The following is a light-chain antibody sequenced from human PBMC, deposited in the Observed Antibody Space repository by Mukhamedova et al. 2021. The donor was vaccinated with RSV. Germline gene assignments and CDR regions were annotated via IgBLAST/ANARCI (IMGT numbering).Light chain of an antibody. CDR2: DVT. Sequence: QHPGKAPKLMIYDVTQRPSGVPDRFSGSMSVNTASLTISGLQAEDEADYYCCSYAGSFIWLFGGGTKVTVL. CDR3: CSYAGSFIWL. V-gene: IGLV2-11*03. J-gene: IGLJ3*02.